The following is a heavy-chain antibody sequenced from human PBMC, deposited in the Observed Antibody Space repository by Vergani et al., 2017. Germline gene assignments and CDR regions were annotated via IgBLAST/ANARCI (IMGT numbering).Heavy chain of an antibody. V-gene: IGHV1-8*02. Sequence: QVQLVQSGAEVKKPGASVKVSCKASGYTFTGYYMHWVRQAPGQGLEWMGWINPNSGNTGYAQKFQGRVTMTRNTSISTAYMELSSLRSDDTAVYYCARAGSGSAPWGYYYYMDVWGKGTTVTVSS. CDR3: ARAGSGSAPWGYYYYMDV. CDR2: INPNSGNT. CDR1: GYTFTGYY. D-gene: IGHD1-26*01. J-gene: IGHJ6*03.